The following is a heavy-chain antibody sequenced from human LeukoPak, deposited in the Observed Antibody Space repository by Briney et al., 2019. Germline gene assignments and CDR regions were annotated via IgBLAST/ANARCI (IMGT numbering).Heavy chain of an antibody. CDR2: IYYVGTT. J-gene: IGHJ4*02. D-gene: IGHD3-22*01. V-gene: IGHV4-39*01. Sequence: PSETLSLTCTVSGGSISSSSSYWGWIRQPPGKGLEWIGSIYYVGTTYYNPSLKSRVTISVDTSKNQFSLNLTYVTAADTAAYYCARHLDYYDSRAYYANWGQGTLITVSS. CDR1: GGSISSSSSY. CDR3: ARHLDYYDSRAYYAN.